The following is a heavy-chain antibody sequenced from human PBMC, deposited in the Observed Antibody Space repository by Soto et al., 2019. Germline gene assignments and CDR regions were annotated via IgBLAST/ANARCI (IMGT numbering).Heavy chain of an antibody. D-gene: IGHD3-10*01. CDR2: VHDSWGS. CDR3: ARQGFGALHGLVDV. J-gene: IGHJ6*04. V-gene: IGHV4-59*08. CDR1: GGSISNYY. Sequence: QVPLQESGPGLVKPSETLSLSCTVSGGSISNYYWSWFRQTPGKGLEWIGYVHDSWGSNYNPSLKSRVAISLDSSKGQFSLKRTCVTATDTAVYYCARQGFGALHGLVDVWCEGTTVTVSS.